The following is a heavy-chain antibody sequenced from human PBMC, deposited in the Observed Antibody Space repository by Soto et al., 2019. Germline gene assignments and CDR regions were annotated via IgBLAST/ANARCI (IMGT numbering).Heavy chain of an antibody. Sequence: TSETLSLTCTVSGGSISSYYWSWIRQPPGKGLEWIGYIYYSGSTNYNPSLKSRVTISVDTSKNQFSLKLSSVTAADTAVYYCARYYYYSSGYYQPDDYWGQGTLVPVSS. D-gene: IGHD3-22*01. V-gene: IGHV4-59*01. CDR3: ARYYYYSSGYYQPDDY. J-gene: IGHJ4*02. CDR1: GGSISSYY. CDR2: IYYSGST.